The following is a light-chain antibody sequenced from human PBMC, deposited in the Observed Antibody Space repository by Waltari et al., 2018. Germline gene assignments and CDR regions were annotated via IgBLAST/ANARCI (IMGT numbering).Light chain of an antibody. V-gene: IGKV4-1*01. J-gene: IGKJ3*01. Sequence: DIVMTQSPDSLSVSLGERAAIHCKSSLSILHSSENKNQLDWYQQKSGQSPKLLIYLASTRESGVPYRFRGSGSGTDFTLTISSLQTEDVAVYYCQQYYSTPFTFGPGTKVDIK. CDR3: QQYYSTPFT. CDR1: LSILHSSENKNQ. CDR2: LAS.